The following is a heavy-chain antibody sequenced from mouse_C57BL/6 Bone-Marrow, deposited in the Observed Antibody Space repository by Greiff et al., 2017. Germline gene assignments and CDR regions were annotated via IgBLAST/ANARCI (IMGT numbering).Heavy chain of an antibody. CDR3: ARWGWGGPGAMDY. J-gene: IGHJ4*01. D-gene: IGHD2-3*01. V-gene: IGHV1-26*01. CDR1: GYTFTDYY. Sequence: VQLQQSGPELVKPGASVKISCKASGYTFTDYYMNWVKQSHGKSLEWIGDINPNNGGTSYNQKFKGKATLTVDKSSSTAYMELRSLTSEDSAVYYCARWGWGGPGAMDYWGQGTSVTVSS. CDR2: INPNNGGT.